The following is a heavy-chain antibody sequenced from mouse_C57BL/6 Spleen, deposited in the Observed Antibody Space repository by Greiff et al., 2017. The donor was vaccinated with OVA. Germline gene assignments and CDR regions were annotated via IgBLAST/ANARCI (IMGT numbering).Heavy chain of an antibody. V-gene: IGHV1-53*01. CDR2: INPSNGGT. CDR3: ARGDDGYEGYYAMDY. D-gene: IGHD2-3*01. CDR1: GYTFTSYW. J-gene: IGHJ4*01. Sequence: VQLQQPGPELVKPGASVKLSCKASGYTFTSYWMHWVKQRPGQGLEWIGNINPSNGGTNYNEKFKSKATLTVDKSSSTAYMQLSSLTSEDSAVYYCARGDDGYEGYYAMDYWGQGTSVTVSS.